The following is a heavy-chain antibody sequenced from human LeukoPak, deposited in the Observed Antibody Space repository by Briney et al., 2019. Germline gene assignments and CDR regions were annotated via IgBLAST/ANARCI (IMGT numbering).Heavy chain of an antibody. Sequence: SETLSLTCTVSGYSISSGYYWGWIRQPPGKGLEWIGSIYHSGSTYYNPSLKSRVTISVDTSKNQFSLKLSSVTAADTAVYYCARDEQWLVVDYWGQGTLVTVSS. CDR3: ARDEQWLVVDY. V-gene: IGHV4-38-2*02. J-gene: IGHJ4*02. CDR2: IYHSGST. D-gene: IGHD6-19*01. CDR1: GYSISSGYY.